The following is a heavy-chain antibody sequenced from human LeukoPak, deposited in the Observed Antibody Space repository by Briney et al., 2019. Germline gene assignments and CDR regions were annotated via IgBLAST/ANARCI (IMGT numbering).Heavy chain of an antibody. J-gene: IGHJ4*02. CDR1: GFIFSSYT. V-gene: IGHV3-30*04. D-gene: IGHD1-1*01. Sequence: GGSLRLSCAASGFIFSSYTMHWVRQAPGKGLEWVAVISYDENTKYYAESVKGRFTISRDNSKDTLDLQMNSLRSEDTAVYFCARRTAATTLDYWGRGTLVTVSS. CDR3: ARRTAATTLDY. CDR2: ISYDENTK.